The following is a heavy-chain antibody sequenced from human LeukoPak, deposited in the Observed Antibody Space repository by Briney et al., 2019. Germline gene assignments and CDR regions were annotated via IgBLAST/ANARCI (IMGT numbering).Heavy chain of an antibody. V-gene: IGHV4-39*02. CDR1: DGSIINNNHY. CDR2: ISYSGGT. CDR3: AREVEYYDSSGYRPHAFDI. D-gene: IGHD3-22*01. J-gene: IGHJ3*02. Sequence: PSETLSLTCTASDGSIINNNHYWGWTSQPPGKGLEWIGSISYSGGTAYNPSLRSRVTISVDTSKNQFSLKVNSVTAADTAVYYCAREVEYYDSSGYRPHAFDIWGQGTLVTVSS.